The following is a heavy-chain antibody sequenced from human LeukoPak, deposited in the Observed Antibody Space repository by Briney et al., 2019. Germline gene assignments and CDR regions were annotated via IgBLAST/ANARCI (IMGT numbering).Heavy chain of an antibody. CDR3: ARNAYGSGNQRGLDY. J-gene: IGHJ4*02. Sequence: PSETLSLTCAVSGGSISSSNWWSWVRQPPGKGLEWIGEIYHSGSTNYNPSLKSRVTISVDKSKNQFSLKLSSVTAADTAVYYCARNAYGSGNQRGLDYWGQGTLVTVSS. V-gene: IGHV4-4*02. D-gene: IGHD3-10*01. CDR2: IYHSGST. CDR1: GGSISSSNW.